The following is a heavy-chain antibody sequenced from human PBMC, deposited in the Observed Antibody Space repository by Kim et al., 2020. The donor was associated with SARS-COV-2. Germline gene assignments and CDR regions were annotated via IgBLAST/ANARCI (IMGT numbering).Heavy chain of an antibody. Sequence: NPSLKGRVTISVDTSKNQFSLKLSSVTAADTAVYYCARGQSGSYWDYFDYWGQGTLVTVSS. J-gene: IGHJ4*02. D-gene: IGHD1-26*01. V-gene: IGHV4-39*07. CDR3: ARGQSGSYWDYFDY.